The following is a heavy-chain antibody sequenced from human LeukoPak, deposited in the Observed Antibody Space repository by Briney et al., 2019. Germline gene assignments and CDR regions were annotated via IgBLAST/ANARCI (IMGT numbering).Heavy chain of an antibody. J-gene: IGHJ4*02. CDR1: GFTFSSYA. D-gene: IGHD1-1*01. Sequence: PGGSLRLSCAASGFTFSSYAMSWVRQAPGKGLEWVSAISASEGSTYYADSVKGRFTISRDNSKNTLYLQMHTLRAEDTAVYYCAKDLRYNFDYWGQGTLVTVSS. CDR3: AKDLRYNFDY. CDR2: ISASEGST. V-gene: IGHV3-23*01.